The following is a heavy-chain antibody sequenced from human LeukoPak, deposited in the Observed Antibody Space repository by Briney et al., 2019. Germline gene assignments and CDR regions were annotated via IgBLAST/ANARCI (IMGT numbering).Heavy chain of an antibody. CDR3: ARESIVGYCSGGSCHATDDAFDI. J-gene: IGHJ3*02. D-gene: IGHD2-15*01. V-gene: IGHV3-7*01. CDR1: GFTFSSYW. Sequence: GGSLRLSCAASGFTFSSYWMSWVRQAPGKGLEWVANIKQDGSEKYYVDSVKGRFTISRDNAKNSLYLQMNSLRVEDTAVYYCARESIVGYCSGGSCHATDDAFDIWGQGTMVTVSS. CDR2: IKQDGSEK.